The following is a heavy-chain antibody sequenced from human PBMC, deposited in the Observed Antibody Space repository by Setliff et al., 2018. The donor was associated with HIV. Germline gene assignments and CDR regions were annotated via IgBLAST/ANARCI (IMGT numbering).Heavy chain of an antibody. Sequence: PGGSLRLSCAASGFSFSSYGMHWVRQAPGKGLEWVAVIWYDGSGTTYADSVKGRFTVSRDNAKNTLFLQMNSLRAEDTGVYYCARDQSVAGPTTSDYWGQGTLVTVSS. J-gene: IGHJ4*02. CDR3: ARDQSVAGPTTSDY. D-gene: IGHD2-15*01. CDR2: IWYDGSGT. CDR1: GFSFSSYG. V-gene: IGHV3-30*12.